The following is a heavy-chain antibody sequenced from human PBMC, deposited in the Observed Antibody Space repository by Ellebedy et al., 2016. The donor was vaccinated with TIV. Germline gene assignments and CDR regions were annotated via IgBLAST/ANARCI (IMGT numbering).Heavy chain of an antibody. D-gene: IGHD6-13*01. CDR3: AREWQQLVPYYYYGMDV. J-gene: IGHJ6*02. Sequence: MPSETLSLTCTVSGGSISSYYWSWIRQPAGKGLEWIGRIYTSGSTNYNPSLKSRVTMSVDTSKNRFSLKLSSVTAADTAVYYCAREWQQLVPYYYYGMDVWGQGTTVTVSS. CDR1: GGSISSYY. V-gene: IGHV4-4*07. CDR2: IYTSGST.